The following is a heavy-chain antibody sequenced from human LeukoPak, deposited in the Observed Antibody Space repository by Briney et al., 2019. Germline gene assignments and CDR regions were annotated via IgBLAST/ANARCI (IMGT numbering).Heavy chain of an antibody. V-gene: IGHV3-23*01. CDR1: GFTFATHG. CDR3: VKEGSHSDGGHSPTFDS. Sequence: GGSLRLSCAASGFTFATHGMSWVCQVPGKGLEWVSAISVGGLYTYYADSVRGRFTISRDNSKSALYLQMNSLRSEDTAMYHCVKEGSHSDGGHSPTFDSWGLGTLVTVSS. CDR2: ISVGGLYT. J-gene: IGHJ4*02. D-gene: IGHD5-24*01.